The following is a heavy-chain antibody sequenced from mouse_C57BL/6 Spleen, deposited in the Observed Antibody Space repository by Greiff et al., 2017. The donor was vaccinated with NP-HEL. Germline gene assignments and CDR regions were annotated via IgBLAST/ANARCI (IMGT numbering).Heavy chain of an antibody. CDR1: GYTFTSYW. CDR3: ARVRENWDKAWFAY. D-gene: IGHD4-1*01. J-gene: IGHJ3*01. V-gene: IGHV1-64*01. CDR2: IHPNSGST. Sequence: VQLQQPGAELVKPGASVKLSCKASGYTFTSYWMHWVKQRPGQGLEWIGMIHPNSGSTNYNEKFKSKATLTVDKSSSTAYMQLSSLTSEDSAVYYRARVRENWDKAWFAYWGQGTLVTVSA.